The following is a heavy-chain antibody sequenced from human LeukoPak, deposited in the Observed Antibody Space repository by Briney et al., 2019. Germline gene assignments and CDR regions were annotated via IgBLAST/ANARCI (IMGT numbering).Heavy chain of an antibody. CDR2: ISWNSGTI. CDR1: GFTFDDYA. D-gene: IGHD5-12*01. J-gene: IGHJ3*02. CDR3: ARRLSGSDSHAFDI. V-gene: IGHV3-9*01. Sequence: GRSLRLSCAASGFTFDDYAMHWVRQAPGKGLEWVSGISWNSGTIYYADSVKGRFTISRDNAKNSLYLQMNSLRAEDTAVYYCARRLSGSDSHAFDIWGQGTMVTVSS.